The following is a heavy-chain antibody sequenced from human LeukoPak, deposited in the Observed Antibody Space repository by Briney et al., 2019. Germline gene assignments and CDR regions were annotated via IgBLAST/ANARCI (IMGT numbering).Heavy chain of an antibody. J-gene: IGHJ4*02. Sequence: GGSLRLSCTASGLTVSSIYMSWVRQAPGKGLQWVSVIYTGGYTFYADSVKGRFTISRDNSKSTLYLQMNSLRAEDTAVYYCGSPGGGDYYNSWGQGTLVTVSS. V-gene: IGHV3-53*01. CDR2: IYTGGYT. CDR3: GSPGGGDYYNS. D-gene: IGHD3-10*01. CDR1: GLTVSSIY.